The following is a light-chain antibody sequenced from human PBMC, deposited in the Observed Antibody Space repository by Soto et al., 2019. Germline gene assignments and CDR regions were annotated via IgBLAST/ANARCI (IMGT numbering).Light chain of an antibody. Sequence: EIVLTQSPATLSLSPGERATLSCRASQSVSSYLAWYQQKPGQAPRLLMYDTSNRAPGIPARFSGSGSGTDFTLTISSLEPEEFAVYFCQQRSKFLWTFGQGTKVDI. V-gene: IGKV3-11*01. CDR2: DTS. J-gene: IGKJ1*01. CDR3: QQRSKFLWT. CDR1: QSVSSY.